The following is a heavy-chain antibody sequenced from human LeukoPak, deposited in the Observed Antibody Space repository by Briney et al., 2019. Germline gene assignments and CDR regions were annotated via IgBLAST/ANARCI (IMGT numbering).Heavy chain of an antibody. CDR3: ARERYSYGDDGFDM. Sequence: GGSLRLSCAASGFTLRRHYMHWVRQAPGKGLVWVSRVTSDGSNTSYADSVKGRFTVSRDNAKNTLYLEMNSLRAEDTAVYFCARERYSYGDDGFDMWGQGAMVSVSS. V-gene: IGHV3-74*01. CDR1: GFTLRRHY. J-gene: IGHJ3*02. D-gene: IGHD5-18*01. CDR2: VTSDGSNT.